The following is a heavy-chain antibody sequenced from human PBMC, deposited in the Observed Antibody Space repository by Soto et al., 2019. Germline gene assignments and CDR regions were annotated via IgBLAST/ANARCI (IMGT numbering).Heavy chain of an antibody. D-gene: IGHD6-6*01. CDR2: IYYSGST. Sequence: PSETLSLTCTVSGGSISSSSSYWGWIRQPPGKGLEWIGSIYYSGSTYYNPSLKSRVTISVDTSKNQFSLKLSSVTAADTAVYYCARTPYSSSPNFDYWGQGTLVTVSS. CDR1: GGSISSSSSY. J-gene: IGHJ4*02. CDR3: ARTPYSSSPNFDY. V-gene: IGHV4-39*01.